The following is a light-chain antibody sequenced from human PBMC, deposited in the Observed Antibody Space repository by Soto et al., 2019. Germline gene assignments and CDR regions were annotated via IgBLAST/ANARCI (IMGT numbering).Light chain of an antibody. Sequence: DIQLTQSPSFLSACVGDRVTITCRAGQGISSYLAWYQQKPGKAPKLLIYAASTLQSGVPSRFSGSGSGTEFTLTISSLQPEDFATYYCQQLNSYPRTFGQGTKVEIK. CDR1: QGISSY. CDR3: QQLNSYPRT. J-gene: IGKJ1*01. CDR2: AAS. V-gene: IGKV1-9*01.